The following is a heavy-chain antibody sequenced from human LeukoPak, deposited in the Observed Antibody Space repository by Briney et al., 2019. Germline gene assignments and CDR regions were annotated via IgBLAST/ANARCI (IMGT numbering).Heavy chain of an antibody. CDR3: AKGGVVNWFDP. D-gene: IGHD3-22*01. V-gene: IGHV3-23*01. Sequence: GGSLRLSCAASGFTFSSYAMSWVRQASGKGLEWVSAISGSGGSTYYADSVKGRFTISRDNSKNTLSLQMNSLRPEDTAVYYCAKGGVVNWFDPWGQGALVTVSS. CDR1: GFTFSSYA. CDR2: ISGSGGST. J-gene: IGHJ5*02.